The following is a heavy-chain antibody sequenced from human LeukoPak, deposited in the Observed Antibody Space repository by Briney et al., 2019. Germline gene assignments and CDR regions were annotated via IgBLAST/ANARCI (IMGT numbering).Heavy chain of an antibody. CDR2: IIPIFGTA. CDR3: ARVEYYDFWSGYYGNWFGP. J-gene: IGHJ5*02. D-gene: IGHD3-3*01. V-gene: IGHV1-69*13. CDR1: GGTFSSYA. Sequence: SVKVSCKASGGTFSSYAISWVRQAPGQGLEWMGGIIPIFGTANYAQKFQGRVTITADESTSTAYMELSSLRSEDTAVYYCARVEYYDFWSGYYGNWFGPWGQGTLVTVSS.